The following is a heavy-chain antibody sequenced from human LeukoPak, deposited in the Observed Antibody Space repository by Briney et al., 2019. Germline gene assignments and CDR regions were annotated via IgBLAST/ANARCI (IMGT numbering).Heavy chain of an antibody. J-gene: IGHJ5*02. Sequence: ASVKVSCKASGYTFTSYAMHWVRQAPRQRREWMGWISTGNGNAKYAQEFQGRVTITRDTSASTAYMELSSLRSEDMAVYYCARGKSGYDIYWFDPWGQGTLVTVSS. D-gene: IGHD5-12*01. CDR1: GYTFTSYA. CDR3: ARGKSGYDIYWFDP. CDR2: ISTGNGNA. V-gene: IGHV1-3*03.